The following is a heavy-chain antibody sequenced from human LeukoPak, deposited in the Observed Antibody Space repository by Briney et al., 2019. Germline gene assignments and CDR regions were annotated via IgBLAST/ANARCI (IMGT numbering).Heavy chain of an antibody. J-gene: IGHJ4*02. Sequence: GGSLRLSCAASGFTFSNYAVSWVRQAPGKGLEWVSAISGRGDNTYYADSVKGRFTISRDNSRNTVYLQMNSLRAEDTAVYYCANDLGWIQLNLGRGQGTLVTVSS. D-gene: IGHD5-18*01. V-gene: IGHV3-23*01. CDR1: GFTFSNYA. CDR2: ISGRGDNT. CDR3: ANDLGWIQLNLG.